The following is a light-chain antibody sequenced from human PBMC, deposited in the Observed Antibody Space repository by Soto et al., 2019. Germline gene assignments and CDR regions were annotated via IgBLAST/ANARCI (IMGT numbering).Light chain of an antibody. CDR2: AAS. CDR1: QGISSY. J-gene: IGKJ4*01. V-gene: IGKV1-39*01. CDR3: QQSYSTPLT. Sequence: DIQMTQSPSSLSASVGDRVTITCRASQGISSYLSWYQQKPGKAPNLLIYAASSLQSGVPSRFSGSGSGPDFTLTISSLQPEDFATYYCQQSYSTPLTFGGGTKVEIK.